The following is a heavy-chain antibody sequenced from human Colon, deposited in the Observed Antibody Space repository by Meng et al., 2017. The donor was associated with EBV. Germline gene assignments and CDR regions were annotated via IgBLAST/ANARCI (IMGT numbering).Heavy chain of an antibody. CDR1: GGSGSSGGYY. J-gene: IGHJ4*02. V-gene: IGHV4-31*03. D-gene: IGHD6-19*01. CDR3: ARVSSGWDYFDY. CDR2: FYYSGST. Sequence: QVQPQGSVPGLVNPSQTLPLTCTVSGGSGSSGGYYWTWIRQHPGKGLEWFGHFYYSGSTFYNPSLKRRVIISIDTSKNQFSLNLRSVTAADTAVYYCARVSSGWDYFDYWGQGTLVTASS.